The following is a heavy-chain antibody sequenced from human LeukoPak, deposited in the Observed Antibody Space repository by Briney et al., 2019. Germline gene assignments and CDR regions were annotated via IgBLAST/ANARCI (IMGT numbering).Heavy chain of an antibody. CDR1: GFSLSAYW. Sequence: PGGSLRLSCAASGFSLSAYWMSWVRQAPGKGLEWVANIKQDGSEKYYVDSVKGRFTISRDNAKNSLYLQMNSLRADDTAVYYCATFRPHNWFDPWGQGTLVTVSS. CDR3: ATFRPHNWFDP. V-gene: IGHV3-7*01. CDR2: IKQDGSEK. J-gene: IGHJ5*02.